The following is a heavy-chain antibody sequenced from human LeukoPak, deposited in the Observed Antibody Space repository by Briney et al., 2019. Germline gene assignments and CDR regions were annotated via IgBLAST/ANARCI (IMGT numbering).Heavy chain of an antibody. Sequence: GGSLRLSCAASGFTFQDYAMSWVRQAPGKGLEWASSISGSGPSTDYADSVKGRFTISRDKAKNTLYLQMNSLRAEDTAVYYCARLPTFYYDSSHYHYDYWGQGTLVTVSS. J-gene: IGHJ4*02. V-gene: IGHV3-23*01. CDR3: ARLPTFYYDSSHYHYDY. D-gene: IGHD3-22*01. CDR2: ISGSGPST. CDR1: GFTFQDYA.